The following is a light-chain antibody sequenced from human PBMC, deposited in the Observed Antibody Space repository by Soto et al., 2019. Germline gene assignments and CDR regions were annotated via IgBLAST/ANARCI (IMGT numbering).Light chain of an antibody. CDR1: SSDVGGYKH. V-gene: IGLV2-14*01. CDR3: NSQRSSGTRV. J-gene: IGLJ1*01. CDR2: EVS. Sequence: QSALTQPASVSGSPGQSITISCTGTSSDVGGYKHVSWYQHHPCKAPKLMIYEVSNRPSGVSNRFSGSKSGYTASLTISGLQAEDEADDYCNSQRSSGTRVFGTGTKLTVL.